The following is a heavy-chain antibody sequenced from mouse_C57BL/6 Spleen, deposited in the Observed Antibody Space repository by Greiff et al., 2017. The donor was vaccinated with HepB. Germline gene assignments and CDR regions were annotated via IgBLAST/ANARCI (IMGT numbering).Heavy chain of an antibody. CDR2: IHPNSGST. V-gene: IGHV1-64*01. D-gene: IGHD2-5*01. CDR3: ARGGYSNYEGFDY. Sequence: QVQLQQPGAELVKPGASVKLSCKASGYTFTSYWMHWVKQRPGQGLEWIGMIHPNSGSTNYNEKFKSKAALTVDKSSSTAYMQLSSLTSEDSAVYYCARGGYSNYEGFDYWGQGTTLTVSS. J-gene: IGHJ2*01. CDR1: GYTFTSYW.